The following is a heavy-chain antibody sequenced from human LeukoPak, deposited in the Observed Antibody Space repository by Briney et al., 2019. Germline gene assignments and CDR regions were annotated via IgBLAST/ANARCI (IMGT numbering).Heavy chain of an antibody. CDR3: ARDPNHGALDF. V-gene: IGHV3-7*01. D-gene: IGHD1-14*01. CDR2: IKYNGREK. Sequence: GGSLRLSCAASGFTFSSYAMIWVRQAPGKGLEWVANIKYNGREKDYVDSLKGRLTISRDNAKNSVYLEMSSLRVEDKAVYYCARDPNHGALDFWGQGTLVTVSS. J-gene: IGHJ4*02. CDR1: GFTFSSYA.